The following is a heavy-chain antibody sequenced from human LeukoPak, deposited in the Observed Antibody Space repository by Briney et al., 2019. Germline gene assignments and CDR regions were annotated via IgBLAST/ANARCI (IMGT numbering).Heavy chain of an antibody. D-gene: IGHD4-23*01. V-gene: IGHV1-46*01. J-gene: IGHJ6*03. CDR3: ARAGGNSRYYYYYMDV. Sequence: ASVSVSCKASGYTFTSYYMHWVRQAPGQGLEGMGIINPSGGSTSYAQKFQGRVTMTRDTSTSTVYMELSSLRSEDTAVYYCARAGGNSRYYYYYMDVWGKGTTVTVSS. CDR1: GYTFTSYY. CDR2: INPSGGST.